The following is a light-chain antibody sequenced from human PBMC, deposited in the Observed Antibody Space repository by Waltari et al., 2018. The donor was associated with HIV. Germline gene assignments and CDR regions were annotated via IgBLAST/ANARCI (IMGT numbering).Light chain of an antibody. J-gene: IGLJ2*01. CDR2: DKN. CDR3: NSRDKSGNFVV. Sequence: SSELTQDPAVSVALGQTVRITCQGDSLRTSYATWYQQKPGQAPLLVIFDKNNRLSGIPDRFSGSSSGNTASLTITGTQAEDEGDYYCNSRDKSGNFVVFGGGTKLTVL. CDR1: SLRTSY. V-gene: IGLV3-19*01.